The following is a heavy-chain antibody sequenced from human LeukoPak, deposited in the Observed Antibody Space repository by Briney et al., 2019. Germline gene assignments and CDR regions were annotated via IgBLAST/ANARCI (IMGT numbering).Heavy chain of an antibody. Sequence: GGSPRLSCAASGFTFSTYWMSWARQAPGKRPEWVANLKPDGSDKYYVDSVKGRYTISRDNAKNLVYLQMNSLRAEDTAVYYCARLAMVPFFDYWGQGTLVTVSS. CDR2: LKPDGSDK. J-gene: IGHJ4*02. D-gene: IGHD3-10*01. CDR1: GFTFSTYW. V-gene: IGHV3-7*03. CDR3: ARLAMVPFFDY.